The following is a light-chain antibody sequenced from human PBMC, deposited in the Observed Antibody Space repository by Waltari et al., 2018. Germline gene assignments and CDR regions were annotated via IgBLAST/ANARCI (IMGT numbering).Light chain of an antibody. Sequence: DIQMTQSPSSVSASVGDRVTITCRASQGISNWLAWYQQKPGKAPNLLVYSASNLQSGVPSRFSGSGSGTDFTLTISSLQPEDFATYYCQQTSTFPVTFGGGIEVEF. CDR3: QQTSTFPVT. V-gene: IGKV1-12*01. CDR2: SAS. CDR1: QGISNW. J-gene: IGKJ4*01.